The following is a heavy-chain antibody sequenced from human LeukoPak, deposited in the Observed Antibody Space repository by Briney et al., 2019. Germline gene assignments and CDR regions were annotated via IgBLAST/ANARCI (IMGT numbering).Heavy chain of an antibody. V-gene: IGHV3-23*01. Sequence: PGGSLRLSCAASGFTFSSHAMSWVRQAPGKGLEWVSAISGSGGSTYYAHSVKGRFTISRDNSKNTLYLQMNSLRAEDTAVYYCAKAAGRGYNYGDYFDYWGQGTLVTVSS. CDR3: AKAAGRGYNYGDYFDY. CDR1: GFTFSSHA. CDR2: ISGSGGST. J-gene: IGHJ4*02. D-gene: IGHD5-18*01.